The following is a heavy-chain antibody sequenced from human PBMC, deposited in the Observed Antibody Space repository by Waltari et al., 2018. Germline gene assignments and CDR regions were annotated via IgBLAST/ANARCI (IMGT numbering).Heavy chain of an antibody. J-gene: IGHJ4*02. V-gene: IGHV3-23*01. Sequence: EEHLLESGGGLAQPGGSLRLSCAASGFNFISYARSWGRQAPGKGVEWVSGISDSGVITKYADSVKGRFTVSRDNSKNTVFLHLNSLRAEDTAIYYCARHLYSIDYLELAKWGQGTLVTVSS. CDR3: ARHLYSIDYLELAK. D-gene: IGHD3-22*01. CDR2: ISDSGVIT. CDR1: GFNFISYA.